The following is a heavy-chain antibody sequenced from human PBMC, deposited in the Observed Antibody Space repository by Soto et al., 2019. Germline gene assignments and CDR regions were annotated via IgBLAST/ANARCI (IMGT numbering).Heavy chain of an antibody. CDR1: GFTVRSYG. D-gene: IGHD2-15*01. CDR2: IWYDGSNK. V-gene: IGHV3-33*01. CDR3: ARDTVVARGMDV. J-gene: IGHJ6*02. Sequence: PGGSLRLSCAAAGFTVRSYGMHGVRKAPGKGLEWVAVIWYDGSNKYYADSVKGRFTISRDNSKNTLYLQMNSLRAEDTAVYYCARDTVVARGMDVWGQGTTVPVSS.